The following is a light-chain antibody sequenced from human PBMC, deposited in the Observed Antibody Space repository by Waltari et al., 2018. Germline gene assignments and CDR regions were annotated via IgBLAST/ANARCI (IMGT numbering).Light chain of an antibody. CDR1: QSISSW. CDR2: GAS. CDR3: QQYNSYWT. V-gene: IGKV1-5*01. J-gene: IGKJ1*01. Sequence: DIQMTQFPSTLSASIGDRVTITYRASQSISSWLAWYQQKPGKAPKLLIYGASSLESGVPSTFSGSGSGTEFTLTISSLQPDDFATYYCQQYNSYWTFGQGTKVEIK.